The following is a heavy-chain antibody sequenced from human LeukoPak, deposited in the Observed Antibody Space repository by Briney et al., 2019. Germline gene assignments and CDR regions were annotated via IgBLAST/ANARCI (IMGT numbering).Heavy chain of an antibody. Sequence: GGSLRLSCAASGFSFTTYGMSWVRQAPGKGLEWVANIKRDGSDKYYVDSVKGRFTISRDNAKNSLYLQMNSLRAEDTAVYYCARVRQWLVPDYWGQGTLVTVSS. CDR3: ARVRQWLVPDY. D-gene: IGHD6-19*01. CDR1: GFSFTTYG. CDR2: IKRDGSDK. J-gene: IGHJ4*02. V-gene: IGHV3-7*01.